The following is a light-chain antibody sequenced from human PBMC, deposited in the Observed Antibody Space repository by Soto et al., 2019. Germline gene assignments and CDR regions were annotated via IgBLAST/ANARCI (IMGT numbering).Light chain of an antibody. CDR2: DVS. CDR3: SSDTSSSTLLDV. J-gene: IGLJ1*01. V-gene: IGLV2-14*01. CDR1: SSDVGGYNY. Sequence: QSALTQPASVSGSPGQSITISCTGTSSDVGGYNYVSWYQQHPGKAPKLMIYDVSNRPSGVSNRFSGSKSGNTASLTISGLQAEDEAYYYCSSDTSSSTLLDVFGTGTQLTVL.